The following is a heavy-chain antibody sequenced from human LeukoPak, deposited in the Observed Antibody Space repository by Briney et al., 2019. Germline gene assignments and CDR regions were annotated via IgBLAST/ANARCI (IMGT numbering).Heavy chain of an antibody. CDR1: GYTFGNFG. D-gene: IGHD2-2*01. V-gene: IGHV1-18*01. CDR2: ISGNNDNP. J-gene: IGHJ4*02. Sequence: ASVTVSCKASGYTFGNFGISWVRQAPGQGLEWMGWISGNNDNPNYGQKFQGRLTVTTDSSTSTAYMELRNLRSDDTAVYYCARDGTSTDDYWGQGTLVTVSS. CDR3: ARDGTSTDDY.